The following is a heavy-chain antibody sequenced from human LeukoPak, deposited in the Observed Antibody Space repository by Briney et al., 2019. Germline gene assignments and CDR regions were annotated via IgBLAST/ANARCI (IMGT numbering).Heavy chain of an antibody. CDR2: INPNSADS. J-gene: IGHJ4*02. Sequence: EASVTVFCDASGYTFTGHYMHWVRQAPGQGLEWMRWINPNSADSNYAQKFQGRVTMTSDKSISTAYMELRRLRSPDTAVYCCARDRGTTVVTALIDYWGQGTLFIVSS. D-gene: IGHD4-23*01. CDR1: GYTFTGHY. V-gene: IGHV1-2*02. CDR3: ARDRGTTVVTALIDY.